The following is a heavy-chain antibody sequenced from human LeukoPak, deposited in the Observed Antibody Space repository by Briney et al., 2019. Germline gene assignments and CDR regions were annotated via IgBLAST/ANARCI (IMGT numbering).Heavy chain of an antibody. CDR1: GFTFSDYC. J-gene: IGHJ4*02. Sequence: PGGSLRLSCAASGFTFSDYCMSWIRQAPGKGLEWVSFISSSGSTMYYADSVKGRFTISRDNAKNSLYLQMNSLRAEDTAVYYCATRGPDSSGFYCFDYWGREPWSPSPQ. D-gene: IGHD3-22*01. CDR3: ATRGPDSSGFYCFDY. CDR2: ISSSGSTM. V-gene: IGHV3-11*01.